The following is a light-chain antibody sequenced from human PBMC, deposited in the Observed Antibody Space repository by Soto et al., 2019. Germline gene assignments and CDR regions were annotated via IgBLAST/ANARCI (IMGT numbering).Light chain of an antibody. CDR3: QQCDCLPHT. V-gene: IGKV1-33*01. CDR2: DAS. CDR1: QDITNS. J-gene: IGKJ2*01. Sequence: DIQMTQSPSSLSASVGDRVAISCQATQDITNSLNWFQQKSGKAPKLLIFDASDLEIGLPSRFSGSGFGTDFTFTFTSLLPEDFATYYRQQCDCLPHTFGQGTKLEI.